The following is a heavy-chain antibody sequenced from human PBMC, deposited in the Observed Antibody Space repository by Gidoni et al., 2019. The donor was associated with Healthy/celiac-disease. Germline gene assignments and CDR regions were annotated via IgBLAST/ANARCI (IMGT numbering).Heavy chain of an antibody. J-gene: IGHJ4*02. V-gene: IGHV4-4*02. D-gene: IGHD5-18*01. CDR1: GVSISSRNW. CDR3: ARCDTARTALD. CDR2: IYHTGST. Sequence: QVQLQESGPGLVKPSGTLSLTCAVSGVSISSRNWWSWVRQPPWKGLEWVGEIYHTGSTNYNPSLKSRVTISVDKSKIQFSLKLTSVTASDTAVYYCARCDTARTALDWGQGTLVTVSS.